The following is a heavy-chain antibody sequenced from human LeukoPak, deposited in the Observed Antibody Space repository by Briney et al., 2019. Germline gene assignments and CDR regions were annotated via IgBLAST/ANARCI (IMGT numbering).Heavy chain of an antibody. CDR2: IYYSGST. CDR1: GGSISSYY. D-gene: IGHD3-10*01. CDR3: ARMVRGVLADY. V-gene: IGHV4-59*08. Sequence: SETLSLTCTVSGGSISSYYWSWIRQPPGKGLEWIGYIYYSGSTNYNPSLKSRVTISVDTSKNQFSPKLSSVTAADTAVYYCARMVRGVLADYWGQGTLVTVSS. J-gene: IGHJ4*02.